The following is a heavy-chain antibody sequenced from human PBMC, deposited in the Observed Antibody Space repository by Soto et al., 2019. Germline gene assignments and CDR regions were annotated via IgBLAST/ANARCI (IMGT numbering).Heavy chain of an antibody. CDR2: GVPVFGTP. J-gene: IGHJ4*02. Sequence: VQLVQSGAEVKKPGSSVKVSCKTAGDTFGTFAINWMRQAPGRGLEWLGGGVPVFGTPNYAPDFQGRVTITADDSASTSFMEVLSLRSDDAAINYCATTSRGYTAIFEFWGLGTLVTVSS. CDR1: GDTFGTFA. D-gene: IGHD5-12*01. CDR3: ATTSRGYTAIFEF. V-gene: IGHV1-69*12.